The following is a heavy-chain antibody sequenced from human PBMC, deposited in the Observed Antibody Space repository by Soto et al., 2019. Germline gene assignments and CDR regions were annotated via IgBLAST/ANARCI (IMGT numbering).Heavy chain of an antibody. CDR3: ARAKQQLFLPAPDY. D-gene: IGHD6-13*01. CDR2: ISAYNGNT. CDR1: GYTFTSYG. Sequence: ASVKVSCKATGYTFTSYGISWVRQAPGQGLEWMGWISAYNGNTSYAQKLQDRVTMTTDTSTSTAYMELRSLRSDDTAVYYCARAKQQLFLPAPDYWGQGTLVTVSS. V-gene: IGHV1-18*01. J-gene: IGHJ4*02.